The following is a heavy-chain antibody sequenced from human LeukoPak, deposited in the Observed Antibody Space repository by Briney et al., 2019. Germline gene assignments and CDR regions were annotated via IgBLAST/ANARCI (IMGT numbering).Heavy chain of an antibody. V-gene: IGHV3-30*02. Sequence: GGSLRLSCAASGFTFSSYGMHWVRQAPGKGLEWVAFIRYDGSNKYYADSVKGRFTISRDNSKNTLYLQMNSLRAEDTAVYCCAKDPEWELRLDYWGQGTLVTVSS. D-gene: IGHD1-26*01. CDR2: IRYDGSNK. CDR3: AKDPEWELRLDY. J-gene: IGHJ4*02. CDR1: GFTFSSYG.